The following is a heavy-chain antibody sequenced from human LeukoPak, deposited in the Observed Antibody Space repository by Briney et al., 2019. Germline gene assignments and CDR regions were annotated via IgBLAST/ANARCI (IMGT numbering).Heavy chain of an antibody. J-gene: IGHJ5*02. CDR2: INHSGST. D-gene: IGHD2-2*01. CDR1: SGSFCGYY. CDR3: ARHGGCSSTSCYAWFDP. Sequence: SETLSLTCAVYSGSFCGYYWSWIRQPPGKGLEWIGEINHSGSTNYNPSLKSRVTISVDTSKNQFSLKLSSVTAADTAVYYCARHGGCSSTSCYAWFDPWGQGTLVTVSS. V-gene: IGHV4-34*01.